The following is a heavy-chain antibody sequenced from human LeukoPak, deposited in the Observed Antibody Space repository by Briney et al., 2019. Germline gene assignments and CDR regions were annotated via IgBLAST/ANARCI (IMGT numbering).Heavy chain of an antibody. Sequence: PGGSLRLSCAASGFTFSDYWMNWVRQAPGTGLEWVANIKEDGSEKYYVDSVKGRFTISRDNAKNSLYLQMNSLRAADTAVYYCVISAGDYWGQGTLVTVSS. CDR3: VISAGDY. CDR2: IKEDGSEK. J-gene: IGHJ4*02. V-gene: IGHV3-7*01. D-gene: IGHD6-13*01. CDR1: GFTFSDYW.